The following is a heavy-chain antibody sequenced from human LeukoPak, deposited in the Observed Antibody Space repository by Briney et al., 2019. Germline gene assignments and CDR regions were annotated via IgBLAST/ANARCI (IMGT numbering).Heavy chain of an antibody. CDR2: IWSDGSAK. J-gene: IGHJ4*02. CDR3: ARDAATSVGMPHY. Sequence: GGSLRLSCVASGFTFSSYGMHWVRQAPGKGLEWVAIIWSDGSAKYYVGFVKGRFTISRDSSKSTLYLQMNSLRAEDTAVYYCARDAATSVGMPHYWGQGTVVTVSS. V-gene: IGHV3-33*01. D-gene: IGHD2-2*01. CDR1: GFTFSSYG.